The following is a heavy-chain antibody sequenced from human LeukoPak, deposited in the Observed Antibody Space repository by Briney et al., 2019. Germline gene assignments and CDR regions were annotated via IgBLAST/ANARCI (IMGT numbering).Heavy chain of an antibody. CDR3: ARDSYCGGDCYSSFPYYFDY. CDR1: GYTFTSYG. D-gene: IGHD2-21*02. Sequence: ASVKVSCKASGYTFTSYGISWMRQAPGQGLEWMGWISAYNGNTNYAQKLQGRVTMTTDTSTSTAYMELRSLRSDDTAVYYCARDSYCGGDCYSSFPYYFDYWGQGTLVTVSS. J-gene: IGHJ4*02. V-gene: IGHV1-18*01. CDR2: ISAYNGNT.